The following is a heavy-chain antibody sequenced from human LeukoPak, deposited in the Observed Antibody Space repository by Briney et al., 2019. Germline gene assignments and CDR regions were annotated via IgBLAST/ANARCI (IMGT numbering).Heavy chain of an antibody. CDR2: IHAGGTT. D-gene: IGHD1-26*01. J-gene: IGHJ4*02. CDR1: GFTVSSNY. V-gene: IGHV3-53*01. Sequence: GGSLRLSCAVSGFTVSSNYMNWVRQAPGKGLEWVSVIHAGGTTFYADSVKGRFTISRDNSNNTLYLQMNSLRAEDTAVYYCAKGSGRRGATPTDYWGQGTLVTVSS. CDR3: AKGSGRRGATPTDY.